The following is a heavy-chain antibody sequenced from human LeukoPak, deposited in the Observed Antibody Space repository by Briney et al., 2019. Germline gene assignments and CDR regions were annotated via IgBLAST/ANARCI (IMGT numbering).Heavy chain of an antibody. CDR1: GGSISSYY. J-gene: IGHJ4*02. CDR2: IYYSGST. D-gene: IGHD2-2*01. V-gene: IGHV4-59*01. CDR3: ARDRSSTH. Sequence: SETLSLTCTVSGGSISSYYWSWIRQPPGKGLEWIGYIYYSGSTNYNPSLKSRVTISVDTSKNQFSLKLSSVTAADTAVYYCARDRSSTHWGQGTLVTVSS.